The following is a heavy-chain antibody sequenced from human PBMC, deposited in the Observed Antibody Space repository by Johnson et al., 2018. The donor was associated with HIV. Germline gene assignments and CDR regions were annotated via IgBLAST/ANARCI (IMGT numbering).Heavy chain of an antibody. Sequence: EVHLVESGGYVVRPGGSLRLSCAASGFTFDDYDMTWVRQAPGKGLEWVANIKQDGSEKYYVDSVKGRFTISRDNAKNSLYLQMNSLRAEDTAVYYCARYEGNYVAFDIWGQGTMVTVSS. CDR2: IKQDGSEK. CDR1: GFTFDDYD. CDR3: ARYEGNYVAFDI. J-gene: IGHJ3*02. V-gene: IGHV3-7*05. D-gene: IGHD1-7*01.